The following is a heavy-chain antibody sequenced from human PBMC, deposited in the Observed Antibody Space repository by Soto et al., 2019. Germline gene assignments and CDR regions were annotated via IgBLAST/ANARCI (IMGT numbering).Heavy chain of an antibody. CDR3: AIGRLEYQLLYEIAF. Sequence: QVQLVESGGGVVQPGRSLRLSCAASGFTFSSYGMHWVRQAPGKGLEWVAVISYDGSNKYYADSVKGRFTISRDNSKNTRYLQMNCLRAEVTALYYCAIGRLEYQLLYEIAFWGQGALVTVSS. CDR2: ISYDGSNK. J-gene: IGHJ4*02. CDR1: GFTFSSYG. D-gene: IGHD2-2*02. V-gene: IGHV3-30*03.